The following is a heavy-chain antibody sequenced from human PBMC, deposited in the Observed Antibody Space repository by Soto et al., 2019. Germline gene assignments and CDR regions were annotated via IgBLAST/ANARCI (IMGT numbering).Heavy chain of an antibody. CDR3: ARIWGSSGLDPNYGMDV. CDR2: IKQDGSEK. V-gene: IGHV3-7*01. J-gene: IGHJ6*02. CDR1: GFTFSSYW. Sequence: GGSLRLSCAASGFTFSSYWMSWVRQAPGKGLEWVANIKQDGSEKYYVDSVKGRFTISRDNAKNSLYLQMNSLRAEDTAVYYCARIWGSSGLDPNYGMDVWGQGATVTVSS. D-gene: IGHD3-16*01.